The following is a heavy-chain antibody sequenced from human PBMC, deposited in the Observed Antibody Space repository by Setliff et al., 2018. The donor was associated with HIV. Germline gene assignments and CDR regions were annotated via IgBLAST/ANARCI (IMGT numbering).Heavy chain of an antibody. CDR3: ATLSGPVDH. Sequence: SETLSLTCTVSGGSIRSIDYFWSWIRQPPGKGLEWIGEINHAGSTNFNPSLKGRVTISVDMSKRQFSLHLTSVTAADTAVYYCATLSGPVDHWGQGTLVTVSS. V-gene: IGHV4-34*01. CDR2: INHAGST. J-gene: IGHJ4*02. CDR1: GGSIRSIDYF. D-gene: IGHD3-3*01.